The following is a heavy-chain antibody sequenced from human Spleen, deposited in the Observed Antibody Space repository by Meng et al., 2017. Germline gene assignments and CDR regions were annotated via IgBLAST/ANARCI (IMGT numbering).Heavy chain of an antibody. J-gene: IGHJ5*02. CDR3: ARDEGHIAASGTSWFDP. D-gene: IGHD6-13*01. CDR1: GGSISSGSYY. CDR2: IYTSGST. Sequence: LRLSCTVSGGSISSGSYYWSWIRQPAGKGLEWIGRIYTSGSTNYNPSLKSRVTISRDTSKNQFSLNLNSLTAADTAMYYCARDEGHIAASGTSWFDPWGQGTLVTVSS. V-gene: IGHV4-61*02.